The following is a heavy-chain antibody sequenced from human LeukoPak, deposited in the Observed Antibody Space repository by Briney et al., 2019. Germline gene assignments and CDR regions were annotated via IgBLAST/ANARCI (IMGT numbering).Heavy chain of an antibody. J-gene: IGHJ4*02. Sequence: PLETLSLTCAVHGGSFRGYYWSWIRQPPGQGLEWIGEIKHSGSTEYNPSLTRRVTISLDTAKNQFTLKLSSVTAADPAVYHGARGGYCDWLYDYWGEGTLVTVSS. CDR3: ARGGYCDWLYDY. CDR2: IKHSGST. CDR1: GGSFRGYY. V-gene: IGHV4-34*01. D-gene: IGHD3-9*01.